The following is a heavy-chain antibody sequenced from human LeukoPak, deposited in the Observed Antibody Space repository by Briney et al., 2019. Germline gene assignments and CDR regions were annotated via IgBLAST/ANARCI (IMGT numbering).Heavy chain of an antibody. CDR2: INPTGTGT. Sequence: PGASVKVSCKASGYTFTNYYMHWVRQAPGQGLEWIGLINPTGTGTNYAQKFRGRVTMTRDTSTTTVYMELSSLRSDDTAVYYCARDMISDGGGTNWFDPWGQGTLVTVSS. J-gene: IGHJ5*02. CDR1: GYTFTNYY. D-gene: IGHD3/OR15-3a*01. CDR3: ARDMISDGGGTNWFDP. V-gene: IGHV1-46*01.